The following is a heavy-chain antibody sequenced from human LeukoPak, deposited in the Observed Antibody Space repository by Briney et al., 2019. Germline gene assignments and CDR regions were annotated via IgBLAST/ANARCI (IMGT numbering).Heavy chain of an antibody. CDR3: ANTLYSSGWEMVDY. D-gene: IGHD6-19*01. Sequence: ASVKVSCKASGYTFTGYYTHWVRQAPGQGLEWMGWINPNSGGTNYAQKFQGRVTMTRGTSISTDYMELSRLRSDDTAVYYCANTLYSSGWEMVDYWGQGTLVTVSS. CDR2: INPNSGGT. J-gene: IGHJ4*02. V-gene: IGHV1-2*02. CDR1: GYTFTGYY.